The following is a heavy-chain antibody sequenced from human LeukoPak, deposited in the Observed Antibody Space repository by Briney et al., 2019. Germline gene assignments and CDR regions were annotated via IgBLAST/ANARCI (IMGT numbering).Heavy chain of an antibody. Sequence: SETLSLTCTVSGGSISSYYWSWIRQPAGKGLEWIGRIYTSGSTNYNPSLKSRVTMSVDTSKNQFSPKLSSVTAADTAVYYCARANSGSYSGPLYYYYYMDVWGKGTTVTVSS. D-gene: IGHD1-26*01. CDR1: GGSISSYY. J-gene: IGHJ6*03. V-gene: IGHV4-4*07. CDR2: IYTSGST. CDR3: ARANSGSYSGPLYYYYYMDV.